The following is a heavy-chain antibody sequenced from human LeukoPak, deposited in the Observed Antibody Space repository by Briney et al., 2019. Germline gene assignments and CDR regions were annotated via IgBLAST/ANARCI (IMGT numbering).Heavy chain of an antibody. D-gene: IGHD3-3*01. J-gene: IGHJ3*02. CDR1: GYSFTSYW. CDR2: IYPGDSDT. Sequence: PGESLKICCEGSGYSFTSYWSGWVRPMPGEGLEWMGIIYPGDSDTSYSPSFQGQVTISADKSISTASLQWSSLKASDTAMSYCARPSNYDFWRGSPSGLDAFDIRGQGTMVTVSS. V-gene: IGHV5-51*01. CDR3: ARPSNYDFWRGSPSGLDAFDI.